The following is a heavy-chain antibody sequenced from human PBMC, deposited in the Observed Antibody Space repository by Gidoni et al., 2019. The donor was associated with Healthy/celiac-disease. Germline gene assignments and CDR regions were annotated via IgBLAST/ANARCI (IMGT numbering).Heavy chain of an antibody. CDR1: GFTFSSYG. Sequence: QVQTVESGGDGDQAGKYLILSCAASGFTFSSYGMHWVSQAPGKGLELVAVISYDGSNKYYADPVKGRFTISRDNSKNTLYLQMNSLRAEDTAVYYCEGEAFDIWGQGTMVTVSS. CDR2: ISYDGSNK. J-gene: IGHJ3*02. V-gene: IGHV3-30*19. CDR3: EGEAFDI.